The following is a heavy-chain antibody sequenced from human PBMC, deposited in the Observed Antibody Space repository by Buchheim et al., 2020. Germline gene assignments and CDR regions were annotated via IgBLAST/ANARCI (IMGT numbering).Heavy chain of an antibody. V-gene: IGHV3-23*01. CDR2: ISSTGSST. CDR1: GFTFNTYV. D-gene: IGHD4-17*01. J-gene: IGHJ4*02. Sequence: EVQLLESGGGLVQPGGSLRLSCAASGFTFNTYVMNWVRQAPGKGLQWVSSISSTGSSTYYADSVKGRFTISRDNSKNTLYLQMNSLRAEDTAVYYCAKDFRHRSEADYWGQGTL. CDR3: AKDFRHRSEADY.